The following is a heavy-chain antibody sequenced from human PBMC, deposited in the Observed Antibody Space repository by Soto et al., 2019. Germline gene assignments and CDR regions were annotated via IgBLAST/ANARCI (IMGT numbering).Heavy chain of an antibody. J-gene: IGHJ4*02. CDR2: IIPIFGTA. Sequence: SLKVSCKASGGTFSIYAISWVRQAPGQGLEWMGGIIPIFGTANYAQKFQGRVTITADESTSTAYMELSSLRSEDTAVYYCARAKPPCPYSYGYFDYWGQGTLVTVSS. V-gene: IGHV1-69*13. D-gene: IGHD5-18*01. CDR1: GGTFSIYA. CDR3: ARAKPPCPYSYGYFDY.